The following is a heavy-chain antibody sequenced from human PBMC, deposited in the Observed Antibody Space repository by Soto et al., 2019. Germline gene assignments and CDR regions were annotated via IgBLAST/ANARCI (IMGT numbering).Heavy chain of an antibody. Sequence: GGSLRLSCAASGFTFYTYGMHWVRQAPCKGLEWVAIIWYDGSLKYYADSVKGRFTISRDNPKNTLYLQMNSLRAEDTAVYYCARDYDSSGYPRYYFDYWGQGT. J-gene: IGHJ4*02. CDR3: ARDYDSSGYPRYYFDY. CDR1: GFTFYTYG. D-gene: IGHD3-22*01. CDR2: IWYDGSLK. V-gene: IGHV3-33*01.